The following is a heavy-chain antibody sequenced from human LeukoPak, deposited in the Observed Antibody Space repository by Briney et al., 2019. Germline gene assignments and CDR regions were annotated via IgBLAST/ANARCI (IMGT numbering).Heavy chain of an antibody. J-gene: IGHJ5*02. D-gene: IGHD3-10*01. CDR1: GCTFSSYA. Sequence: ASVKVSCKASGCTFSSYAISWVRQAPGPGLERMGRIIPILGIANYAQKFQGRVTITADKSTSTAYMELSSLRSEDTAVYYCAGDLDLRGERGFDPWGQGTLVTVSS. CDR2: IIPILGIA. CDR3: AGDLDLRGERGFDP. V-gene: IGHV1-69*04.